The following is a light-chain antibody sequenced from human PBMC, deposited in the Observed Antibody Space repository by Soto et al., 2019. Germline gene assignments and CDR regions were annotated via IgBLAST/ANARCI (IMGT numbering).Light chain of an antibody. CDR1: QSVSNSY. V-gene: IGKV3-20*01. CDR3: QQYGSSRNT. CDR2: GAS. Sequence: EIVLTQSPGTLSLSPGERATLSCRASQSVSNSYLAWYQQKPGQAPRLLIYGASSRATGIPDRFSGSGSGTDFTLTISRLEPEEFAVYYCQQYGSSRNTFGQGTKLEIK. J-gene: IGKJ2*01.